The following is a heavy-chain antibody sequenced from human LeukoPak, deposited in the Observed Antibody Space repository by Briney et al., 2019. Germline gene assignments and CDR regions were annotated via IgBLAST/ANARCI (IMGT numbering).Heavy chain of an antibody. Sequence: SETLSLTCTVSGGSISSSSYYWGWIRQPPGKGLEWIGSIYYSGSTYYNPSLKSRVTISVDTSKNHFSLKLSSVTAADTAVYYCARRQAQWLARDYWGQGTLVTVSS. CDR2: IYYSGST. CDR3: ARRQAQWLARDY. CDR1: GGSISSSSYY. J-gene: IGHJ4*02. V-gene: IGHV4-39*01. D-gene: IGHD6-19*01.